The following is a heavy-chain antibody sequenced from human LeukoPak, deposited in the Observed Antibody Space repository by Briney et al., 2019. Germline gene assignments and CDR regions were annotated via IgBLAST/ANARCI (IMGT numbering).Heavy chain of an antibody. CDR1: EFTFSSFT. CDR2: IGGRGGST. V-gene: IGHV3-23*01. J-gene: IGHJ5*02. CDR3: GKEGGA. Sequence: GGSLRLSCAASEFTFSSFTMTWVRQAPGKGLEWVSAIGGRGGSTYYADFLEGRFTIARDNSKDMVYLQMNSLEVEDTAIYYCGKEGGAWGQGTKVTVSS. D-gene: IGHD3-16*01.